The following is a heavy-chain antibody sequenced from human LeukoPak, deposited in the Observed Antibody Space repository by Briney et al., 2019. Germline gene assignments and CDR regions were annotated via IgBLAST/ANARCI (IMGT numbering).Heavy chain of an antibody. Sequence: GGSLRLSCAASGFTFSSYGMHWVRQAPGKGLEWVAFIRYDGSNKYYADSVKGRFTISRDNSKNTLYLQMNSLRAEDTAVYYCARDQTYYYDSSGYLFDYWGQGTLVTVSS. D-gene: IGHD3-22*01. CDR1: GFTFSSYG. V-gene: IGHV3-30*02. J-gene: IGHJ4*02. CDR2: IRYDGSNK. CDR3: ARDQTYYYDSSGYLFDY.